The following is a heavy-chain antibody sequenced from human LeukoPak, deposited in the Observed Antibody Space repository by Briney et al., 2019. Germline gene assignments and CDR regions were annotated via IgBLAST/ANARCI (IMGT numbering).Heavy chain of an antibody. D-gene: IGHD3-3*01. CDR2: ISGSSSAI. Sequence: GGSLRLSCAASGFTFSSSSMNWVRQAPGKGLEWVSYISGSSSAIYYADSVKGLFTISRDNAKNSLYLQMNSLRDEDTAVYFCARGMYYEMDYWGQGTLVTVSS. V-gene: IGHV3-48*02. CDR1: GFTFSSSS. J-gene: IGHJ4*02. CDR3: ARGMYYEMDY.